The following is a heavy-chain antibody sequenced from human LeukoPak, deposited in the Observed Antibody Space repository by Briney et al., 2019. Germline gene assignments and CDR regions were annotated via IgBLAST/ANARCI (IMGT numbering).Heavy chain of an antibody. CDR3: ARYSSGWSIFDY. V-gene: IGHV4-38-2*02. CDR2: IYHSRST. D-gene: IGHD6-19*01. CDR1: GYSISSGHY. Sequence: SETLSLTRTVSGYSISSGHYWGWIRQPPGKGLEWIGSIYHSRSTYYNPSLKSRVTISVDTSKNQFSLKLSSVTAADTAVYYCARYSSGWSIFDYWGQGTLVTVSS. J-gene: IGHJ4*02.